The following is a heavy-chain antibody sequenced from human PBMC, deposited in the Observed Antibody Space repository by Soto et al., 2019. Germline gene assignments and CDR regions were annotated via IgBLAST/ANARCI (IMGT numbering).Heavy chain of an antibody. CDR3: ARGRGCSTGCHNFDY. D-gene: IGHD2-2*01. CDR1: GFTFSSYG. Sequence: TGGSLRLCCAASGFTFSSYGMSWVRQAPGKGLEWVANIKQDGSEKYYVDSVKGRFTISRDNAKNSLYLQMNSLRAEDTAVYYCARGRGCSTGCHNFDYWGQGTLVTVS. J-gene: IGHJ4*02. CDR2: IKQDGSEK. V-gene: IGHV3-7*01.